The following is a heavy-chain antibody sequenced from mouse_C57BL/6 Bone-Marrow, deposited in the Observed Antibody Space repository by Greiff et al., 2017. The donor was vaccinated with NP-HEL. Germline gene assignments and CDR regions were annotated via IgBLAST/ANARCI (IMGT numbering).Heavy chain of an antibody. CDR3: ARPSYYHGSRGWYFDV. CDR2: IYPRDGST. J-gene: IGHJ1*03. CDR1: GYTFTSYD. V-gene: IGHV1-85*01. D-gene: IGHD1-1*01. Sequence: VQLQQSGPELVKPGASVKLSCKASGYTFTSYDINWVKQRPGQGLEWIGWIYPRDGSTKYNEKFKGKATLTVDTSSSTAYMELHSLTSEDSAVYFCARPSYYHGSRGWYFDVWGTGTTVTVSS.